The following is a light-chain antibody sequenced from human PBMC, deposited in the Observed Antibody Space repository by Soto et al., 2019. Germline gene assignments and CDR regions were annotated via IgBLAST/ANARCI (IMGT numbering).Light chain of an antibody. CDR2: KAS. CDR1: QTISSW. J-gene: IGKJ1*01. CDR3: QHYNSYSEA. V-gene: IGKV1-5*03. Sequence: DIQMTQSRSTLSGSVGDRVTITCRVSQTISSWLAWYHQKPGKAPKLLIYKASTLKSGVPSRFSGSGSGTEFTLTISSLQPDDFATDYCQHYNSYSEAFGQATKVDIK.